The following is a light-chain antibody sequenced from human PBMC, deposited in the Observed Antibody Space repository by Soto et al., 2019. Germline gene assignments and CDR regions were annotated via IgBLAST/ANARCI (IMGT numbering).Light chain of an antibody. CDR3: AAWDDSLNGVV. V-gene: IGLV1-44*01. Sequence: QAVLTQPPSVSAAPGQKVTISCSGSNSNIGNNYVSWYQQVPGTAPKLLIYNTNQRPSGVPDRFSGSKSGTSASLAISGLQSEDEADYFCAAWDDSLNGVVFGGGTKLTVL. J-gene: IGLJ2*01. CDR2: NTN. CDR1: NSNIGNNY.